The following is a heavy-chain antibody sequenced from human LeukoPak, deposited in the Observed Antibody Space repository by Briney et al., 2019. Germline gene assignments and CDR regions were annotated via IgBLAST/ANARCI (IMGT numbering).Heavy chain of an antibody. Sequence: SETLSLTCTVSGGSISSSSWSWIRQPPGKGLEWIGYIYYSGSTNYNPSLESRVTLSVDMSKNQFSLKLNSVTAADTAVYYCARGVGIAVAAYYFDYWGQGTLVTVSS. CDR2: IYYSGST. V-gene: IGHV4-59*01. CDR1: GGSISSSS. J-gene: IGHJ4*02. D-gene: IGHD6-19*01. CDR3: ARGVGIAVAAYYFDY.